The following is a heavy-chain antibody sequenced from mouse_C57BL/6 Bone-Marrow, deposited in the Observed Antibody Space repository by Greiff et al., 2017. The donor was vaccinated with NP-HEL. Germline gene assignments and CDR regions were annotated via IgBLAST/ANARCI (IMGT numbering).Heavy chain of an antibody. CDR3: ARDEGTRGFGY. CDR1: GYTFTDYA. D-gene: IGHD2-14*01. V-gene: IGHV1-67*01. Sequence: QVQLKQSGPALVRPGVSVKISCKGSGYTFTDYAMHWVKQSHAKSLAWIGVISTYYGDASYNQKFKDKATMPVDKSSSTAYMELARLTSEDSAVYYCARDEGTRGFGYWGQGTLVTVSA. CDR2: ISTYYGDA. J-gene: IGHJ3*01.